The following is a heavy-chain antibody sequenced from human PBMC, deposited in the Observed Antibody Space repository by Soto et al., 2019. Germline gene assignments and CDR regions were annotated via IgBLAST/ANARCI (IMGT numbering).Heavy chain of an antibody. V-gene: IGHV3-30*18. Sequence: QVQLVESGGGVVQPGRSLRLSCAASGFSFSSYGMRWVRQAPGKGLEGVAVISYNRSNKYYADTVKGGFTISRDNSKNTLYLQMNSLRAEDTAVYYWAKAALPAAMSGNWCDPWGQGTLVTVSS. J-gene: IGHJ5*02. CDR3: AKAALPAAMSGNWCDP. D-gene: IGHD2-2*01. CDR2: ISYNRSNK. CDR1: GFSFSSYG.